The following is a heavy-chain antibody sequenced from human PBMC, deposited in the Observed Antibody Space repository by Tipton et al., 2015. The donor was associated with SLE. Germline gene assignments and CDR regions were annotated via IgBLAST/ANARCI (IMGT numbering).Heavy chain of an antibody. J-gene: IGHJ6*02. V-gene: IGHV4-4*02. CDR2: IYHSGST. CDR1: GGSISSSNW. Sequence: TLSLTCAVSGGSISSSNWWSWVRQPPGKGLEWIGEIYHSGSTNYNPSLKSRVTISVDTSKNQFSLKLSSVTAADTAVYYCVVTRGHYYYYGMDVWGQGTTVTVSS. CDR3: VVTRGHYYYYGMDV. D-gene: IGHD2-2*01.